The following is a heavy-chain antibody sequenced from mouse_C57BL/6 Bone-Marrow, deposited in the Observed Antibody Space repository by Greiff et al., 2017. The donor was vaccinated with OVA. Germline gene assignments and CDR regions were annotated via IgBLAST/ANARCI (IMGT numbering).Heavy chain of an antibody. V-gene: IGHV1-81*01. Sequence: VQGVESGAELARPGASVKLSCKASGYTFTSYGISWVKQRTGQGLEWIGEIYPRSGNTYYNEKFKGKATLTADKSSSTAYMELRSLTSEDSAVYFCASPLWYPFAYWGQGTLVTVSA. CDR3: ASPLWYPFAY. CDR2: IYPRSGNT. D-gene: IGHD2-1*01. CDR1: GYTFTSYG. J-gene: IGHJ3*01.